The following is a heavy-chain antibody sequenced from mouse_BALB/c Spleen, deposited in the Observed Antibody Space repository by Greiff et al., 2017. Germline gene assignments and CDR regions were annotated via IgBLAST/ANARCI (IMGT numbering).Heavy chain of an antibody. Sequence: QVQLKESGPGLVAPSQSLSITCTVSGFSLTGYGVNWVRQPPGKGLEWLGMIWGDGSTDYNSALKSRLSISKDNSKSQVFLKMNSLQTDDTARYYCPRDRRIYYGYDAYALDYWGQGTSVTVSS. V-gene: IGHV2-6-7*01. CDR3: PRDRRIYYGYDAYALDY. CDR1: GFSLTGYG. CDR2: IWGDGST. J-gene: IGHJ4*01. D-gene: IGHD2-2*01.